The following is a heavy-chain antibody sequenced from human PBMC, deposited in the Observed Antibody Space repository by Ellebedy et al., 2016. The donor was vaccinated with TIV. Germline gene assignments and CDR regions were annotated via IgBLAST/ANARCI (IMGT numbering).Heavy chain of an antibody. V-gene: IGHV3-7*01. J-gene: IGHJ3*01. CDR2: INQGGSVK. Sequence: GGSLRLSCAASGFSFNSYWMTWVRQAPGKGLEWVANINQGGSVKYYVDSLRGRFTISRDSAKNSLFLQMNSLRAEDTAVYYGATDGSYGDYRSPAHAFVFWGQGTMVSVAS. CDR1: GFSFNSYW. D-gene: IGHD3-10*01. CDR3: ATDGSYGDYRSPAHAFVF.